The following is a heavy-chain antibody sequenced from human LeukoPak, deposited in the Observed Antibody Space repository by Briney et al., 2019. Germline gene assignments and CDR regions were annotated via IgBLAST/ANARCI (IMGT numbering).Heavy chain of an antibody. J-gene: IGHJ4*02. D-gene: IGHD3-22*01. CDR2: IYTDGST. CDR3: ATSGYYYRGAFDY. Sequence: GGSLRLSCAASGFTVSSNYMSWVRQAPGKGLAWVSVIYTDGSTYYADSVKGRFTISRDNSKNTLYLQMNSLRAEDTAVYYCATSGYYYRGAFDYWGQETLVTVSS. CDR1: GFTVSSNY. V-gene: IGHV3-53*01.